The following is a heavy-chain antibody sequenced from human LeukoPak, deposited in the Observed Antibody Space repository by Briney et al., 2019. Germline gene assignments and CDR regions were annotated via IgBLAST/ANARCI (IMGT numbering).Heavy chain of an antibody. V-gene: IGHV4-59*01. CDR1: GCSISSYY. J-gene: IGHJ5*02. CDR2: IYYSGST. CDR3: ARYSGYDSVFDP. Sequence: PSETLSLTCTVSGCSISSYYWSWIRQPPGKGLEWIGYIYYSGSTNYNPSLKSRVTISVDTSKNQFSLKLSSVTAADTAVYYCARYSGYDSVFDPWGQGTLVTVSS. D-gene: IGHD5-12*01.